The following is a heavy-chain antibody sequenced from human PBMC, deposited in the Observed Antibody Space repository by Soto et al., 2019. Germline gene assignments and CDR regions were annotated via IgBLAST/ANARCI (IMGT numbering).Heavy chain of an antibody. D-gene: IGHD3-10*01. Sequence: PTDTLSLNXIDSGGSISSYNWSWIRQPAGKGLEWIGRIYTSGSTNYNPSLKSRVTMSVDTSKNQFSLKLSSVTAADTAVYYCARGYHYGSGSYYLDYYYYGMDVWGQGTTVTVSS. CDR2: IYTSGST. CDR1: GGSISSYN. CDR3: ARGYHYGSGSYYLDYYYYGMDV. V-gene: IGHV4-4*07. J-gene: IGHJ6*02.